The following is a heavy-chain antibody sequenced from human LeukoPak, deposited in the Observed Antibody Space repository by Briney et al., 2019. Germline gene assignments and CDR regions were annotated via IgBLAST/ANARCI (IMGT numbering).Heavy chain of an antibody. CDR3: ARGHKQWLLVIPFDY. V-gene: IGHV4-34*01. Sequence: SETLSLTCAVYGGSFSGYYWSWIRQPPGKGLEWIGEINHSGSTNYNPSLKSRATISVDTSKNQFSLKLSSVTAADTAVYYYARGHKQWLLVIPFDYWGQGTLVTVSS. J-gene: IGHJ4*02. CDR1: GGSFSGYY. D-gene: IGHD6-19*01. CDR2: INHSGST.